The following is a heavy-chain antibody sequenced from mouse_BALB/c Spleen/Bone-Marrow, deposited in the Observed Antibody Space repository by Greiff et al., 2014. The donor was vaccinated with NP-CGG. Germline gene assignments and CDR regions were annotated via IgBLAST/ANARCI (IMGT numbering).Heavy chain of an antibody. V-gene: IGHV5-6-5*01. J-gene: IGHJ4*01. CDR2: ISSGGST. CDR3: ARGGGYYYAMDY. CDR1: GFTFSSYA. Sequence: EVQLVESGGGLVKPGGSLKLSCAASGFTFSSYAMSWVRQTPEKRLEWVASISSGGSTYYPDSVKGRFTISRDNAGNILYLQMSSLRSEDTAMYYCARGGGYYYAMDYWGQGTSVTVSS.